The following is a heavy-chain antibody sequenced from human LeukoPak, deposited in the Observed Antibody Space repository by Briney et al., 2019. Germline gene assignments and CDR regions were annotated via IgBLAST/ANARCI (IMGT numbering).Heavy chain of an antibody. D-gene: IGHD3-10*01. J-gene: IGHJ4*02. CDR3: ARELDGSGSFLDY. CDR1: GLTLRHYY. V-gene: IGHV3-21*01. Sequence: PGGSLRLSCAASGLTLRHYYMNWVRQAAGKGLEWVSFISSSSSDIYYAESVKGRFTSSRDNAKNSLYLQMNSLRAEDTAVYYCARELDGSGSFLDYWGQGTLVTVSS. CDR2: ISSSSSDI.